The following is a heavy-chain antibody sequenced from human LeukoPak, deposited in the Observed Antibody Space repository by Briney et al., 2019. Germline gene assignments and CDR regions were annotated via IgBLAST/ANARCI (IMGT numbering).Heavy chain of an antibody. J-gene: IGHJ4*02. CDR1: GYTFTSYA. V-gene: IGHV7-4-1*02. CDR2: INTNTGNP. Sequence: ASVKVSCKASGYTFTSYAMNWVRQAPGQGLEWMGWINTNTGNPTYAQGFTGRFVFSLDTSVSTAYLQISSLKAEDTAVYYCAREFRDIVLMVYRGPFDYWGQGTLVTVSS. D-gene: IGHD2-8*01. CDR3: AREFRDIVLMVYRGPFDY.